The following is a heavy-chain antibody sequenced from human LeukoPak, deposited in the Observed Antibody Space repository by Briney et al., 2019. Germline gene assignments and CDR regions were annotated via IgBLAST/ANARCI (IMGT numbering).Heavy chain of an antibody. J-gene: IGHJ4*02. V-gene: IGHV3-11*06. D-gene: IGHD3-9*01. CDR2: ISTTSGFT. CDR1: GFTFSDYY. CDR3: ARDISRSPREY. Sequence: GGSLRLSCAASGFTFSDYYMSWIRQAPGKGLEWISYISTTSGFTKYADSVKGRFTISRGNAKNTLYLQMNSLGVEDTAVYYCARDISRSPREYWGQGTLVIVSS.